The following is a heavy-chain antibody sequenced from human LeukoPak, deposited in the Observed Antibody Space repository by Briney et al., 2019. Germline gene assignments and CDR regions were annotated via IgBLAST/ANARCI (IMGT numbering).Heavy chain of an antibody. Sequence: ASVKVSCKASGYTFTSYHIHWVRQAPGQGLEWIGRINPYSGDTNFAQKFQGRVTMTRDTSITTAYMDLSSLTPDDTAVYFCARDQGSLTRSWYTGYWGQGTQVTVSS. D-gene: IGHD6-13*01. CDR2: INPYSGDT. V-gene: IGHV1-2*06. CDR1: GYTFTSYH. J-gene: IGHJ4*02. CDR3: ARDQGSLTRSWYTGY.